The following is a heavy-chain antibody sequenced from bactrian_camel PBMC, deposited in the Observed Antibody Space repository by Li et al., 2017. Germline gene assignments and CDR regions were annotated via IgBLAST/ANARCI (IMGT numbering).Heavy chain of an antibody. CDR1: EFFENSDC. Sequence: DVQLVESGGGSVQAGGSLRLSCAASEFFENSDCMGWFRQAPGKEREGVAAISSDGQTSYADFAEGRFTISKDNADTTLYSQMNSLKSEDTGMYYCAALHFAYGCEYDKKWSEFADWGQGTQVTVS. J-gene: IGHJ4*01. CDR2: ISSDGQT. CDR3: AALHFAYGCEYDKKWSEFAD. D-gene: IGHD5*01. V-gene: IGHV3S67*01.